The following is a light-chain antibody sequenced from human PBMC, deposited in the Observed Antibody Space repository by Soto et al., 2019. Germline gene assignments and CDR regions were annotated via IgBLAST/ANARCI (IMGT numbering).Light chain of an antibody. Sequence: QSELKRPPSSYGLPGQAVTISKAGTKNDIGVYDFVSWYRHHPGKAPRLIIYEVVQRPSGVPDRFSGSKSGNTASLTVSGLQAADEADYFCKSYAGSNTYVFGSGTKVTVL. V-gene: IGLV2-8*01. CDR3: KSYAGSNTYV. CDR2: EVV. CDR1: KNDIGVYDF. J-gene: IGLJ1*01.